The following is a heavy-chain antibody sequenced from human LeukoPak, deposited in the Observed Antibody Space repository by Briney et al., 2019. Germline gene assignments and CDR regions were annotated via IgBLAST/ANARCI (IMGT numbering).Heavy chain of an antibody. Sequence: GGSLRLSCAASGFTVSTNYMSWVRQAPGKGLEWVGRIKSKTDGGTTGYAAPVKGRFTISRGDSKNTLYLQMNSLKTEDTAVYYCTTDPVVPAAMLENYFDYWGQGTLVTVSS. J-gene: IGHJ4*02. CDR3: TTDPVVPAAMLENYFDY. CDR1: GFTVSTNY. V-gene: IGHV3-15*01. CDR2: IKSKTDGGTT. D-gene: IGHD2-2*01.